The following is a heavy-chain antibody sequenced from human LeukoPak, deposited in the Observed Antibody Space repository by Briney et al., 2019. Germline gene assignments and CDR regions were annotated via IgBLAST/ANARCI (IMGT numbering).Heavy chain of an antibody. D-gene: IGHD6-6*01. Sequence: ASVKVSCKASGYTFTSYDLNWVRQATGQGLEWMGWINPNSGNTCYAQKFQGRVTMTRNTSISTAYMELSSLRSEDTAVYYSARKRTYSSSSRFDYWGQGTLVTVSS. CDR1: GYTFTSYD. CDR3: ARKRTYSSSSRFDY. V-gene: IGHV1-8*01. CDR2: INPNSGNT. J-gene: IGHJ4*02.